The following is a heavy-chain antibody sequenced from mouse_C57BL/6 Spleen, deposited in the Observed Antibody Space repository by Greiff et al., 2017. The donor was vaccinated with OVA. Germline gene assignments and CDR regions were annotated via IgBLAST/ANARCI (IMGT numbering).Heavy chain of an antibody. CDR2: IDPSDSEP. D-gene: IGHD6-1*01. CDR1: GYTFTSYW. Sequence: QVQLQQPGAELVRPGSSVKLSCKASGYTFTSYWMHWVKQRPIHGLEWIGNIDPSDSEPHYNQKFKDKATLTVDKSSSTAYMQLSSLTSEDSAVYYCARSSSQRGGFDYWGQGTTLTVSS. V-gene: IGHV1-52*01. CDR3: ARSSSQRGGFDY. J-gene: IGHJ2*01.